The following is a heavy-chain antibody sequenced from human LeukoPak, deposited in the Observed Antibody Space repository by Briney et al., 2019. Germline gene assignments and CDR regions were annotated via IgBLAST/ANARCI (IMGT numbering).Heavy chain of an antibody. CDR3: ARDLGYCNNNRCYRNWFDP. CDR2: ISTHNDHT. V-gene: IGHV1-18*01. D-gene: IGHD2-2*03. CDR1: GYSFTDNG. J-gene: IGHJ5*02. Sequence: EASVKVSCKASGYSFTDNGLSWVRQVPGQGLEWMGWISTHNDHTNYVQKFQGRVSMTTDTSASTAYMELRSLRSDDTAVYYCARDLGYCNNNRCYRNWFDPWGQGTLVIVSS.